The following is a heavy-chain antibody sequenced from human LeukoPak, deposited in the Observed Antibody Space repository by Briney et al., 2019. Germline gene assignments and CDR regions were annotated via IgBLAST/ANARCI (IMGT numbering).Heavy chain of an antibody. J-gene: IGHJ5*02. V-gene: IGHV3-48*01. CDR1: GFTLSSYS. CDR3: TRVFENA. Sequence: PGGSLRLSCGVSGFTLSSYSMNWVRQAPGKGLEWISYISPSTTIYYADSVKGRFTISREHAQNSMYLLMNSLRAEDTAVFYCTRVFENAWGQGTLVTVSS. D-gene: IGHD3-9*01. CDR2: ISPSTTI.